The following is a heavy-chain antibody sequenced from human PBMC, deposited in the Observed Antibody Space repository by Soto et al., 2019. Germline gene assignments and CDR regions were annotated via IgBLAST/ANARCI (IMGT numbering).Heavy chain of an antibody. CDR2: IIPIFGTA. V-gene: IGHV1-69*13. CDR1: GGTFSSYA. CDR3: AREYYYGSGSYYNYYYYYGMDV. D-gene: IGHD3-10*01. Sequence: VASVKVSCKASGGTFSSYAISWVRQAPGQGLEWMGGIIPIFGTANYAQKFQGRVTITADESTSTAYMELSSLRSEDTAVYYCAREYYYGSGSYYNYYYYYGMDVWGQGTTVTVSS. J-gene: IGHJ6*02.